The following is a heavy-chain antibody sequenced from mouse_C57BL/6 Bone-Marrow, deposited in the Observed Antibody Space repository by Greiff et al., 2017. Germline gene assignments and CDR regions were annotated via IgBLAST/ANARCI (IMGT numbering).Heavy chain of an antibody. CDR1: GYTFTDYY. CDR2: INPNNGGT. Sequence: EVQLQQSGPELVKPGASVQISCKASGYTFTDYYMNWVKQSHGKSLEWIGDINPNNGGTSYNQKFKGKDTLTVDKSSSTAYMELRSLTSEDSAVYYCARKRKTRYYAMDYWGQGTSVTVSS. CDR3: ARKRKTRYYAMDY. V-gene: IGHV1-26*01. J-gene: IGHJ4*01.